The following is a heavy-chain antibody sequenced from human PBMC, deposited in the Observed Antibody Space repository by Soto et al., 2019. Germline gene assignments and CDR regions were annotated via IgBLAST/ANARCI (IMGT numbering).Heavy chain of an antibody. D-gene: IGHD2-2*01. Sequence: GGSLRLSCVVSGFTFSSYSMNWVRQAPGKGLEWVSSITSSSNYIFYADSVQGRFAISRDNAKNSLYLQMNSLRAEDTAVYYCARGCSGTSCPPRDIWGQGTMVTVSS. CDR3: ARGCSGTSCPPRDI. CDR1: GFTFSSYS. CDR2: ITSSSNYI. V-gene: IGHV3-21*06. J-gene: IGHJ3*02.